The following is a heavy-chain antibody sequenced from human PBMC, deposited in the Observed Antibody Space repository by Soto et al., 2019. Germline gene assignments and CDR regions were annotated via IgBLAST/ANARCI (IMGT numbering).Heavy chain of an antibody. D-gene: IGHD6-19*01. V-gene: IGHV1-58*01. J-gene: IGHJ4*02. Sequence: SVKVSCKASGFTFTSSAVQWVRQARGQRIEWIGWIVVGSGNTNYAQKFQERVTITRDMSTSTAYMELSSLRSEDTAVYYCAASLTPIAVAGTFDYWGQGTLVTVSS. CDR2: IVVGSGNT. CDR3: AASLTPIAVAGTFDY. CDR1: GFTFTSSA.